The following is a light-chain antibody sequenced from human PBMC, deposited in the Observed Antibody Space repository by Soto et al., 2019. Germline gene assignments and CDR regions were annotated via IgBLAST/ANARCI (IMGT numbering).Light chain of an antibody. CDR1: SSDVGGYNY. CDR2: DVN. CDR3: RSYTSSNTWV. V-gene: IGLV2-14*03. J-gene: IGLJ3*02. Sequence: QPVLTQAASVSGSPGQSITIFCTGTSSDVGGYNYVSWHQQHPGKAPRLIIYDVNYRPSGVSDRFSGSKSGNTASLTISGLQAEDEADYYCRSYTSSNTWVFGGGTKVTVL.